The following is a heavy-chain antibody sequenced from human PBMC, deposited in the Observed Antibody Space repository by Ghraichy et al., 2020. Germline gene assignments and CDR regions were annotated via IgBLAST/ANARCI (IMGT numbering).Heavy chain of an antibody. V-gene: IGHV6-1*01. Sequence: SQTLSLTCAISGDSVSSNSAAWNWIRQSPSRGLEWLGRTYFRSKWFSHYTASVKSRITINPDTSKNQFSLQLNSVTPEDTAVYYCASDTSGRSGDYFDYWGKGTLVTVSS. CDR2: TYFRSKWFS. D-gene: IGHD6-19*01. CDR1: GDSVSSNSAA. CDR3: ASDTSGRSGDYFDY. J-gene: IGHJ4*02.